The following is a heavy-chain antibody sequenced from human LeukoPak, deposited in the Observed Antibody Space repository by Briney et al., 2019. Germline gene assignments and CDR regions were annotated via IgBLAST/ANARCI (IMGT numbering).Heavy chain of an antibody. D-gene: IGHD5-18*01. V-gene: IGHV4-61*02. Sequence: PSETLSLTCTVSGGSISSGSYYWSWIRQHAGKGLEWIGRIYASGSTNYNPSLKSRVTMSVDTSKNQFSLKLSSVTAADTAVYYCARSRGYSDYWGQGALVTVSS. CDR3: ARSRGYSDY. J-gene: IGHJ4*02. CDR1: GGSISSGSYY. CDR2: IYASGST.